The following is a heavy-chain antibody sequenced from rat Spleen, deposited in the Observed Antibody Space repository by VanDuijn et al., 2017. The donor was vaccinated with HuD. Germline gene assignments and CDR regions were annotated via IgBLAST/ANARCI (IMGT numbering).Heavy chain of an antibody. CDR2: ISPSGGST. D-gene: IGHD1-2*01. CDR3: TTSLYSSYSYVPFAY. CDR1: GFTFSDYD. V-gene: IGHV5-27*01. Sequence: EVQLVESDGGLVQPGRSLKLSCAASGFTFSDYDMAWVRQAPTKGLEWVASISPSGGSTYYRDSVKGRFTVSRDNAKSTLYLQMDSLRSEDTATYYCTTSLYSSYSYVPFAYWGQGTLVTVSS. J-gene: IGHJ3*01.